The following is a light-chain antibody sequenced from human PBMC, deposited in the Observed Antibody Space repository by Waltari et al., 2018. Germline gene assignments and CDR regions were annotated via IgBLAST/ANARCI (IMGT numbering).Light chain of an antibody. J-gene: IGKJ4*01. CDR2: DAS. CDR3: QQRHDWPLN. CDR1: QSVRSY. Sequence: EILLTQSPVTLSVSPVERATLSCKASQSVRSYLAWYQQKPGQAPRLLIYDASNRASGIPARFSGSGSGTDFTLTISNVEPEDFAVYYCQQRHDWPLNFGGGTKLEIK. V-gene: IGKV3-11*01.